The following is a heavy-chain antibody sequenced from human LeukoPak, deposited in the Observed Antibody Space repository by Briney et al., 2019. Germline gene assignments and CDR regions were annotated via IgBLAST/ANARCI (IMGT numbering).Heavy chain of an antibody. Sequence: PSETLSLTCTVSGGSISSYYWSWIRQPPGKGLEWIGYIYYSGSTNYNPSLKSRVTILVDTSKNQFSLKLSSVTAADTAVYYCARMGYDTFYGMDVWGQGTTVTVSS. CDR2: IYYSGST. CDR3: ARMGYDTFYGMDV. CDR1: GGSISSYY. V-gene: IGHV4-59*01. D-gene: IGHD3-22*01. J-gene: IGHJ6*02.